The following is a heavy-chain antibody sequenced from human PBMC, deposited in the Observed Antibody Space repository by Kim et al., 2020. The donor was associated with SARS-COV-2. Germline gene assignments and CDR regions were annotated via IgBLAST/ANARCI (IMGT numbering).Heavy chain of an antibody. Sequence: GGSLRLSCAASGFTFSSYGMHWVRQAPGKGLEWVAVISYDGSNKYYADSVKGRFTISRDNSKNTLYLQMNSLRAEDTAVYYCAKVASQYCSSTSCHLDYWGQGTLVTVSS. V-gene: IGHV3-30*18. CDR1: GFTFSSYG. D-gene: IGHD2-2*01. J-gene: IGHJ4*02. CDR3: AKVASQYCSSTSCHLDY. CDR2: ISYDGSNK.